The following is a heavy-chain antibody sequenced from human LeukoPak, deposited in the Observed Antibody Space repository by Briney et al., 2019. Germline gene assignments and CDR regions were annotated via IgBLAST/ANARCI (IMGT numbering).Heavy chain of an antibody. CDR1: GGSFSGYY. J-gene: IGHJ6*02. V-gene: IGHV4-34*01. D-gene: IGHD3-10*01. Sequence: SETLSLTCAVYGGSFSGYYWSWIRQPPGKGLEWIGEINHSGSTNYNPSLKSRVTISVDTSKNQFSLKLSSVTAADTAVYYCARVRITMVRGVITLRWNYGMDVWGQGTTVTVSS. CDR3: ARVRITMVRGVITLRWNYGMDV. CDR2: INHSGST.